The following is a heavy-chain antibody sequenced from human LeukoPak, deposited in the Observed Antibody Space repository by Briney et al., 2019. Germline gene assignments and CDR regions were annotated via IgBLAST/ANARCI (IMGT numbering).Heavy chain of an antibody. V-gene: IGHV3-74*01. D-gene: IGHD5-12*01. CDR2: INSDGSST. CDR1: EFTFSSYW. J-gene: IGHJ4*02. Sequence: GGSLRLSCAASEFTFSSYWMHWVRQAPGKGLVWVSRINSDGSSTSYADSVKGRFTISRDNAKNTLYLQMNSLRAEDTAVYYCARDSGATAEVDYWGQGTLVTVSS. CDR3: ARDSGATAEVDY.